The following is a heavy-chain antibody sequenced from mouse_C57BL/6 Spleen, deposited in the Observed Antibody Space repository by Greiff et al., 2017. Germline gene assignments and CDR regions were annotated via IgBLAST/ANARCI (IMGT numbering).Heavy chain of an antibody. J-gene: IGHJ4*01. V-gene: IGHV1-42*01. CDR1: GYSFTGYY. CDR3: ARDFYDGYWRDYARDD. Sequence: VQLQQSGPELVKPGASVKISCKASGYSFTGYYMNWVKQSPEKSLEWIGEINPSSGGTTYNQKFKAKATLTVDKSSSTAYMQLKSLTSEDSAVYYCARDFYDGYWRDYARDDWGQGTSVTVSS. D-gene: IGHD2-3*01. CDR2: INPSSGGT.